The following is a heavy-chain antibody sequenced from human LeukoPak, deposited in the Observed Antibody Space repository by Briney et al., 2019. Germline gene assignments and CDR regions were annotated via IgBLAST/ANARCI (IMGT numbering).Heavy chain of an antibody. J-gene: IGHJ4*02. CDR1: GGPFRGYY. CDR3: ARNKNIAAAGTFDY. D-gene: IGHD6-13*01. V-gene: IGHV4-34*01. CDR2: INHSGST. Sequence: SETLSLTFAVDGGPFRGYYCSWIRQRPGKGLEWIGEINHSGSTNYNPSLKSRVTISVDTSKSQFSLKLSSVTAADTAVYYCARNKNIAAAGTFDYWGQGTLVTVSS.